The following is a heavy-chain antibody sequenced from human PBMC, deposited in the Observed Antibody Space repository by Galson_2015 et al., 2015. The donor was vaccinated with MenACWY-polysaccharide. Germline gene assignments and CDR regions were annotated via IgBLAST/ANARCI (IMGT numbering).Heavy chain of an antibody. CDR1: GFNFDDYA. V-gene: IGHV3-9*01. CDR3: VKARGGYVVTAYFDY. Sequence: SLRLSCATSGFNFDDYAVHWVRQVPGKGLEWVSGISWNSGRKEYAESVEGRFVISRDNAKKSLYLQMNSPRIEDTALYYCVKARGGYVVTAYFDYWGQGTLVTVSS. J-gene: IGHJ4*02. CDR2: ISWNSGRK. D-gene: IGHD2-21*02.